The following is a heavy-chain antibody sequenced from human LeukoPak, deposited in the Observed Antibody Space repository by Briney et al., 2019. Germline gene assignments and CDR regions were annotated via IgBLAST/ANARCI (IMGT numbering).Heavy chain of an antibody. V-gene: IGHV4-38-2*02. J-gene: IGHJ4*02. D-gene: IGHD6-19*01. CDR2: IYHSGST. CDR1: GYSISSGYY. Sequence: SETLSLTCTVSGYSISSGYYWGWIRQPPGKGLEWIGSIYHSGSTYYNPSLKSRVTISLDTSKNQFSLKLSSVTAADTAVYYCARHAKWAGPFDYWGQGTLVTVSS. CDR3: ARHAKWAGPFDY.